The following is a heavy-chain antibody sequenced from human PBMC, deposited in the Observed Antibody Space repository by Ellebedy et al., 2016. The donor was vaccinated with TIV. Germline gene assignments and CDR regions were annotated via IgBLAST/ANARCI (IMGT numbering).Heavy chain of an antibody. D-gene: IGHD3-22*01. J-gene: IGHJ4*02. V-gene: IGHV4-34*01. CDR1: GGSFSGHY. Sequence: SETLSLXXAVYGGSFSGHYWSWIRQPPGKRLEWNGEINDSGGINYNPSLKSRVTMSVDTSKNQFSLKVRSVTAADTSVYYCARGIVDLLPLKHFDSWGQGARVTVSS. CDR2: INDSGGI. CDR3: ARGIVDLLPLKHFDS.